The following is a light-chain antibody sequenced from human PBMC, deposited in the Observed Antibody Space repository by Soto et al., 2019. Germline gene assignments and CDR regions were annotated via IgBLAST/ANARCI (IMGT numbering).Light chain of an antibody. Sequence: SYELTQPPSVSVAPGNTASISCGGNNIGSKGVHWYQQKPGQAPVLVIYSDTELPPGIPERFSGSNSANLATLTISRVEAGDEADYYCQVWDSGSAHVVFGGGTKLTVL. J-gene: IGLJ2*01. CDR2: SDT. CDR1: NIGSKG. V-gene: IGLV3-21*04. CDR3: QVWDSGSAHVV.